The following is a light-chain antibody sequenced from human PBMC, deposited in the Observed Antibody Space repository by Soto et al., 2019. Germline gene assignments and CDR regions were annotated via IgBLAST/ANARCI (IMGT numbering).Light chain of an antibody. CDR3: AAWDDRLDVYV. CDR2: STS. V-gene: IGLV1-44*01. CDR1: SSNIGSNT. Sequence: QSVLTQPPSASGTPGQIVAISCSGSSSNIGSNTVTWYQQLPGTAPKLLIYSTSQRSSGVPGRFSGSKSGASASLSISGLQSEDEADHYCAAWDDRLDVYVFGTGTKLTVL. J-gene: IGLJ1*01.